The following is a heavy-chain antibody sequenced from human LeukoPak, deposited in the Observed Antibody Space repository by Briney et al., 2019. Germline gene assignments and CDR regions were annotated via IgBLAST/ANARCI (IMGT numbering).Heavy chain of an antibody. CDR3: ARDLSGDGYNKFDY. V-gene: IGHV3-21*01. CDR1: GFTFSSHW. CDR2: ISTGNRHI. J-gene: IGHJ4*02. Sequence: PGGSLSLSCAASGFTFSSHWMHWVRQAPGKGLELVSSISTGNRHIYYAASVKGRFTISRDDAKNSLYLHMNSLRAEDTAVYYCARDLSGDGYNKFDYWGQGTPVTVSP. D-gene: IGHD5-24*01.